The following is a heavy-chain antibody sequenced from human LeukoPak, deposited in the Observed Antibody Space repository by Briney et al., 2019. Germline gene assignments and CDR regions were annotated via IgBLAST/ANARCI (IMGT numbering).Heavy chain of an antibody. D-gene: IGHD3-22*01. CDR2: ISRGGTNK. V-gene: IGHV3-30*03. Sequence: QPGRSLGLSCEASGFTFRNYDMHWVRQAPGKGLEWVAVISRGGTNKYYADSVKGRFTISRDNSKNTVYLQMNSQSAEDTAVYYCARDQTAGYSDYWGQGTLVTVSS. CDR1: GFTFRNYD. CDR3: ARDQTAGYSDY. J-gene: IGHJ4*02.